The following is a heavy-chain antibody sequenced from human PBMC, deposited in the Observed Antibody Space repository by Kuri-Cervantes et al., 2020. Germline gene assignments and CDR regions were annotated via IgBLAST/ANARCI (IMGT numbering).Heavy chain of an antibody. J-gene: IGHJ4*02. D-gene: IGHD1-26*01. CDR1: GGTFSSYD. Sequence: SVKVSCKASGGTFSSYDISWVRQAPGQGLEWMGGIIPMFGIANYAQKFQGRVTITTDESTTTAYMELRSLRSDDTAVYYCARPSGIYLYTYYFDYWGQGTLVTVSS. CDR3: ARPSGIYLYTYYFDY. V-gene: IGHV1-69*05. CDR2: IIPMFGIA.